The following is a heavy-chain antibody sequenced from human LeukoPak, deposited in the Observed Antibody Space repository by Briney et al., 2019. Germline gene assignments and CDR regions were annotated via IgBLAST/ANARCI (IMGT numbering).Heavy chain of an antibody. CDR2: INPNSGGT. CDR1: GYTFTGYY. D-gene: IGHD3-22*01. J-gene: IGHJ4*02. CDR3: ARDQTNDSSGAFDY. Sequence: ASVKVSCKAFGYTFTGYYMHWVRQAPGQGVEWMGWINPNSGGTNYAQKFQGRVTMTRDTSISTAYMELSRLRSDDTAVYYCARDQTNDSSGAFDYWGQGTLVTVSS. V-gene: IGHV1-2*02.